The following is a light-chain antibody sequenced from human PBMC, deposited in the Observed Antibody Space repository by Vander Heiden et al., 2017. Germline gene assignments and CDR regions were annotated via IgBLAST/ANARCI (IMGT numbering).Light chain of an antibody. CDR1: SSDVGSYNL. CDR3: CSYAGSSAWV. Sequence: QSALTPPASVSGSPGPSITISCSCTSSDVGSYNLVSWYQQPPGKAPKLMVYEVSKGPAVVANRFAGAKSGNTASLTISGLQAEDEADYYCCSYAGSSAWVFGGGTKLTVL. CDR2: EVS. V-gene: IGLV2-23*02. J-gene: IGLJ3*02.